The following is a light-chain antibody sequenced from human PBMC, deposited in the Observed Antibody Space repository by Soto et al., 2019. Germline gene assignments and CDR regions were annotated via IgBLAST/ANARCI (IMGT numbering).Light chain of an antibody. V-gene: IGKV3D-20*02. J-gene: IGKJ1*01. CDR1: QSVSSSY. Sequence: EIVLTQSPGTLSLSPGERATLSCRASQSVSSSYLAWYQQKPGQAPRLLIYGASSRATGIPDRFSGSGSGTDFTLTISSLEPEDFGVYYCQQRSNWPPEWTFGQGTKV. CDR3: QQRSNWPPEWT. CDR2: GAS.